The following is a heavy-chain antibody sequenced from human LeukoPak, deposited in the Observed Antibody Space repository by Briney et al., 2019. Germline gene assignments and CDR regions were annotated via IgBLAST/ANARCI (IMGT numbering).Heavy chain of an antibody. V-gene: IGHV1-2*06. Sequence: GASVKLSCKASGYTFTGYYMHWVRQAPGQGLEWMGRINPNSGGTNYAQKFQGRVTMTRDTYISTAYMELSRLRSDDTAVYYCCYSYGKREDYWRQGTLVTVSS. CDR3: CYSYGKREDY. D-gene: IGHD5-18*01. CDR2: INPNSGGT. CDR1: GYTFTGYY. J-gene: IGHJ4*02.